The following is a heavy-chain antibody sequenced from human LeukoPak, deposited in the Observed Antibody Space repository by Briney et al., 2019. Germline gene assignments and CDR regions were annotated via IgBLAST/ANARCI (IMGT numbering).Heavy chain of an antibody. CDR3: ARALSYGMSYYFDY. J-gene: IGHJ4*02. Sequence: ASETLSLTCTVSGDSISGYYWSWIRQPAGKGLEWIGRIFTSGSTNYNPSLKSRATMSVDTSKNQFYLKLRSVTAAGTAVYYCARALSYGMSYYFDYWGQGTLVTVSS. D-gene: IGHD3-16*02. V-gene: IGHV4-4*07. CDR1: GDSISGYY. CDR2: IFTSGST.